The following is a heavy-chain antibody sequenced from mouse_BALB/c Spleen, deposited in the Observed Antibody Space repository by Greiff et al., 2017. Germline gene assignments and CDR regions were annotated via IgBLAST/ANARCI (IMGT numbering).Heavy chain of an antibody. D-gene: IGHD2-4*01. V-gene: IGHV5-12-1*01. CDR3: TREIREGYAMDY. CDR1: GFAFSSYD. J-gene: IGHJ4*01. Sequence: EVKLVESGGGLVKPGGSLKLSCAASGFAFSSYDMSWVRQTPEKRLEWVAYISSGGGSTYYPDTVKGRFTISRDNAKNTLYLQMSSLKSEDTAMYYCTREIREGYAMDYWGQGTSVTVSS. CDR2: ISSGGGST.